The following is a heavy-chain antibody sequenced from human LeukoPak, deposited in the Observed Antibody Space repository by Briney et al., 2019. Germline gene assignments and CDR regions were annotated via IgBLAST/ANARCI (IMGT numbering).Heavy chain of an antibody. V-gene: IGHV3-23*01. CDR3: ARGDYYGSGSYIDY. CDR2: ISGSGDST. D-gene: IGHD3-10*01. J-gene: IGHJ4*02. CDR1: GFTFSSYA. Sequence: GGSLRLSCAASGFTFSSYAMSWVRQAPGKGLEWVSAISGSGDSTYYVDSVKGRFTISRDNSKSTLYLQMNSLRAVDTAVYYCARGDYYGSGSYIDYWGQGTLVTVSS.